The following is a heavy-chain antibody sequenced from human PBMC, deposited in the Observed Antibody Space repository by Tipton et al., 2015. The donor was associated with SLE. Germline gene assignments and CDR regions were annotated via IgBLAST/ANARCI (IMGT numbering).Heavy chain of an antibody. CDR1: GGSISSYY. D-gene: IGHD6-6*01. Sequence: TLSLTCTVSGGSISSYYWSWIRQPPGKGLEWIGYIYYSGSTNYNPSLKSRVTISVDTSKNQFSLKLSSVTAADTAVYYCARLFGSSWSEIYYFDYWGQGTLVTVSS. CDR2: IYYSGST. CDR3: ARLFGSSWSEIYYFDY. J-gene: IGHJ4*02. V-gene: IGHV4-59*08.